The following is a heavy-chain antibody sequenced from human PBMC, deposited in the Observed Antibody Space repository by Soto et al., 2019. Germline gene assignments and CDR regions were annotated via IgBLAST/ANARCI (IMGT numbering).Heavy chain of an antibody. V-gene: IGHV3-7*01. CDR1: GFTFSSSW. CDR2: IKQDGSEE. J-gene: IGHJ6*02. CDR3: ARIAASGRGWDV. Sequence: EVQLGESGGGLVQPGGSLRLSCVDSGFTFSSSWMSWVRQAPVKGLEWVGNIKQDGSEENYADSVKGRFTISRDNAKNAMYLPMNSLRVEDTAVYYCARIAASGRGWDVWGQGTTVVVSS. D-gene: IGHD6-13*01.